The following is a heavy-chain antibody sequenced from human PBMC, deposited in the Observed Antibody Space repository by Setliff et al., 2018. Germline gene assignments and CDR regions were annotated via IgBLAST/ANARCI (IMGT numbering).Heavy chain of an antibody. V-gene: IGHV4-61*09. D-gene: IGHD3-3*01. Sequence: PSETLSLTCTVSGDSISSRRSYWGWFRQPARKGLEWIGQIYTSWSTNYNPSLKSRVTISLDTSKNQFSLSLSSVTAADTAAYYCARMSGFQYMDVWGKGTTVTVSS. CDR2: IYTSWST. CDR1: GDSISSRRSY. CDR3: ARMSGFQYMDV. J-gene: IGHJ6*03.